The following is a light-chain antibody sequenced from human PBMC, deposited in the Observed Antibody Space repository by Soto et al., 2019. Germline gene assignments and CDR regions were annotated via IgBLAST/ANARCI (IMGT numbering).Light chain of an antibody. V-gene: IGKV3-11*01. CDR2: DAS. CDR3: QQRRDWPIT. CDR1: QSVSSY. Sequence: EIVLTQSPATLSLSPGERATLSCRASQSVSSYLAWYQQKPGQAPRLLIYDASNRATGIPARFSGSGSGADFTLTISSLEPEDFAAYYCQQRRDWPITFGQGTRLEF. J-gene: IGKJ5*01.